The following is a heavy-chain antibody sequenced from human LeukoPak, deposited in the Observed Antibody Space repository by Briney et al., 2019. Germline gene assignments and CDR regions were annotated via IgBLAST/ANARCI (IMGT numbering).Heavy chain of an antibody. CDR1: GYTFTGYY. Sequence: GASVKVSCKASGYTFTGYYMHWVRQAPGQGLEWMGWINPNSGGTNYAQKFQGRVTMTRDTSISTAYMELSRLRSDDTAVYYCARDYPLYDILTGPPFDYWGQGTLVTVSS. J-gene: IGHJ4*02. V-gene: IGHV1-2*02. D-gene: IGHD3-9*01. CDR3: ARDYPLYDILTGPPFDY. CDR2: INPNSGGT.